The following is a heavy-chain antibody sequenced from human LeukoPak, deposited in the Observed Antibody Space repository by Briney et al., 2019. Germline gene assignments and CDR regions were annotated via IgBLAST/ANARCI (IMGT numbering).Heavy chain of an antibody. CDR1: GFPFSSFA. V-gene: IGHV3-74*01. J-gene: IGHJ5*02. CDR3: ARALSRYDFWSGYLANWFDP. D-gene: IGHD3-3*01. CDR2: INSDGSST. Sequence: SGGSLRLSCTASGFPFSSFAMSWVRQAPGKGLVWVSRINSDGSSTSYADSVKGRFTISRDNAKNTLYLQMNSLRAEDTAVYYCARALSRYDFWSGYLANWFDPWGQGTLVTVSS.